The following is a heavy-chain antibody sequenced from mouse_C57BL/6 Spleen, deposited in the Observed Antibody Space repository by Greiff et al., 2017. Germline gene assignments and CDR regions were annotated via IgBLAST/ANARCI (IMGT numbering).Heavy chain of an antibody. CDR1: GFTFSNYW. D-gene: IGHD2-2*01. J-gene: IGHJ3*01. V-gene: IGHV6-3*01. Sequence: EVQLVESGGGLVQPGGSMKLSCVASGFTFSNYWMNWVRQSPEKGLEWVAQIRLKSDNYATHYAESVKGRFTISRDDSKSSVYLQMNNLRAEDTGIYYCTGGLPPFAYWGQGTLVTVSA. CDR3: TGGLPPFAY. CDR2: IRLKSDNYAT.